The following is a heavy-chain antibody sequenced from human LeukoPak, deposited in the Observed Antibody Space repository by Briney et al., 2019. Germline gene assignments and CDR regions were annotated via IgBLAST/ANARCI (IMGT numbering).Heavy chain of an antibody. V-gene: IGHV3-21*01. D-gene: IGHD3-10*01. J-gene: IGHJ4*02. CDR3: ARDSMVRGVIITRFFDY. Sequence: XAAXXFTXXXYSMNWVRQAPGKGLEWVSYIIISSSYIYYASSVKGRFAISRDNAKNSLYLQMNSLRAEDTAVYYCARDSMVRGVIITRFFDYWGQGTLVTVSS. CDR1: XFTXXXYS. CDR2: IIISSSYI.